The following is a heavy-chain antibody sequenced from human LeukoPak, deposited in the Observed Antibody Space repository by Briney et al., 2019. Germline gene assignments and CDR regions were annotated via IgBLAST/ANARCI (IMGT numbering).Heavy chain of an antibody. V-gene: IGHV3-11*01. CDR1: GFTFSDYY. CDR3: ARAFDPKYCSSTSCYAYFDY. Sequence: PGGSLRLSCAASGFTFSDYYMSWIRQAPGKGLEWVSYISSSGSTIYYADSVKGRFTISRDNAKNSLYLQMNSLRAEDTAVYYCARAFDPKYCSSTSCYAYFDYWGQGTLVTVSS. D-gene: IGHD2-2*01. J-gene: IGHJ4*02. CDR2: ISSSGSTI.